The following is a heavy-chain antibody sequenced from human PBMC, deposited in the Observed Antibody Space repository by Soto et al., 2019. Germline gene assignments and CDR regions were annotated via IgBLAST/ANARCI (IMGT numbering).Heavy chain of an antibody. Sequence: SETLSLTCTVSGGSISSYYWSWIRQPPGKGLEWIGYIYYSGSTNYNPSLKSRVTISVDTSKNQSSLKLSSVTAVDTAVYYCARTPLWSSYFDSWGQGTLVTVSS. V-gene: IGHV4-59*01. J-gene: IGHJ4*02. D-gene: IGHD5-18*01. CDR2: IYYSGST. CDR3: ARTPLWSSYFDS. CDR1: GGSISSYY.